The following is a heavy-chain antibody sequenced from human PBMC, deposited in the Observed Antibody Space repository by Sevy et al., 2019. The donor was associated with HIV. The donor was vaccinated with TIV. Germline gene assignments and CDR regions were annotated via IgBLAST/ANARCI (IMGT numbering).Heavy chain of an antibody. CDR2: ISGNGGST. V-gene: IGHV3-64D*06. D-gene: IGHD1-26*01. J-gene: IGHJ4*02. Sequence: GGSLRLSCSASGFTFSSYPMHWVRQAPGKGLEYVSLISGNGGSTYYADSVKGRFTISRDNFKKTLYLQISSLRAEDTAVYYCVTRGGLVGATDFDYWGQGTRVTVSS. CDR1: GFTFSSYP. CDR3: VTRGGLVGATDFDY.